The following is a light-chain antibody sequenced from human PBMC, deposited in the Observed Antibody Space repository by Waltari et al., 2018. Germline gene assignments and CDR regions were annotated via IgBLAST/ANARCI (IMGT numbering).Light chain of an antibody. J-gene: IGKJ2*03. CDR1: QSVSVN. CDR3: QQDNDWYS. V-gene: IGKV3-15*01. Sequence: EKVMTQSPATLSLSPGDVVTLSCRASQSVSVNFPGYQHGPGHPPILLLYDASTRASGIPARFSGSGSGTEFTLTISGLQAEDRELYYCQQDNDWYSFGQGTKLEIK. CDR2: DAS.